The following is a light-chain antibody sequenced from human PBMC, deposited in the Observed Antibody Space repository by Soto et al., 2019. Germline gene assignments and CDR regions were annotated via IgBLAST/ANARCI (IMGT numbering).Light chain of an antibody. V-gene: IGKV1-5*01. CDR3: QQYNSYLST. CDR2: DAS. CDR1: QSISSW. Sequence: DIQMTQSPSTLSASVGDRVTITCRASQSISSWFAWYQQKPGQAPKLLIYDASSLESGIPSRFSGSGSGTEFTLTSSSLQPDDFATYYCQQYNSYLSTFGQGTKLEIK. J-gene: IGKJ2*01.